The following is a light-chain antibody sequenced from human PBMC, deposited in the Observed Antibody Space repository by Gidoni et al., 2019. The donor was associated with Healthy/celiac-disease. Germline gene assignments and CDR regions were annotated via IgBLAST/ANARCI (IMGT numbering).Light chain of an antibody. V-gene: IGLV4-69*01. CDR2: LNSDGSH. Sequence: QLVLTQSPSASASLGASVTLTCTLSSVHSSYAIAWHQQQTEKGPRYLMKLNSDGSHSQGDGIPDRFSGSSSGAERYLTISSLQSEDEADYYCQTWGTGIRVFGTGTKVTVL. J-gene: IGLJ1*01. CDR3: QTWGTGIRV. CDR1: SVHSSYA.